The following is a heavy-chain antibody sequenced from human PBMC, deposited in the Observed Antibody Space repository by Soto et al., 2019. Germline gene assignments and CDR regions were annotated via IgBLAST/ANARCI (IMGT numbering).Heavy chain of an antibody. CDR2: IVVGSGNT. D-gene: IGHD2-2*02. CDR3: AALVYCSSTSCYTNYGMDV. CDR1: GFTFTSSA. J-gene: IGHJ6*02. Sequence: GASVKVSCKASGFTFTSSAVQWVRQARGQRLEWIGWIVVGSGNTNYAQKSQERVTITRDMSTSTAYMELSSLRSEDTAVYYCAALVYCSSTSCYTNYGMDVWGQGTTVTVSS. V-gene: IGHV1-58*01.